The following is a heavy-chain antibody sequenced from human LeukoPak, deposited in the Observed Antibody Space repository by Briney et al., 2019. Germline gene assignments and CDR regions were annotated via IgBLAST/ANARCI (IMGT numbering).Heavy chain of an antibody. V-gene: IGHV4-4*02. D-gene: IGHD3-22*01. Sequence: SETLSLTCTAPGGSISSTDWWSWVRQPPGKGLEWIGEIYHSGSTNYNPSLKSRVTISVDTSKNQFSLKLSSVTAADTAVYYCARARDLDYYDSSGYYYNWFDPWGQGTLVTVSS. J-gene: IGHJ5*02. CDR3: ARARDLDYYDSSGYYYNWFDP. CDR1: GGSISSTDW. CDR2: IYHSGST.